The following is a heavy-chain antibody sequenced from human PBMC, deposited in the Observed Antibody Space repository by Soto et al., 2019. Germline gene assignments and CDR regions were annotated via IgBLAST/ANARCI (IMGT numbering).Heavy chain of an antibody. CDR3: ATNNTPGGMDV. CDR2: LSSGGRT. J-gene: IGHJ6*02. V-gene: IGHV3-53*01. D-gene: IGHD1-20*01. CDR1: GFTVSANY. Sequence: PGGSLRLSCAASGFTVSANYMGWVRLAPGKGLEWVLVLSSGGRTYYPASLEGRFTISGDNSKNTVYLQMHSLRVEDTAVYYCATNNTPGGMDVWGQGTTVTVSS.